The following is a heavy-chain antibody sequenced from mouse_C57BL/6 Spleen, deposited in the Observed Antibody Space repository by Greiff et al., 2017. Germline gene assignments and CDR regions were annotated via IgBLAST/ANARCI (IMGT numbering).Heavy chain of an antibody. J-gene: IGHJ1*03. CDR1: GYTFTDYY. Sequence: VKLQESGAELVKPGASVKISCKASGYTFTDYYINWVKQRPGQGLEWIGKIGPGSGSTYYNEKFKGKATLTADKSSSTAYMQLSSLTSEDSAVYFCARSAFYYGSSYGYFDVWGTGTTVTVSS. CDR3: ARSAFYYGSSYGYFDV. D-gene: IGHD1-1*01. CDR2: IGPGSGST. V-gene: IGHV1-77*01.